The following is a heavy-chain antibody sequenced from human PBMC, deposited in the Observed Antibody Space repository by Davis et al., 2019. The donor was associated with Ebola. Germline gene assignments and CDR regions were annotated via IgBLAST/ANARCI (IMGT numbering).Heavy chain of an antibody. CDR1: GFTSSIYG. CDR2: IWYDGSKK. Sequence: PGGSLRLSCAASGFTSSIYGMNWVRQAPGKGLEWVALIWYDGSKKSYADSVKGRFTISRDNAKNSLYLQMNSLKAEDTAVYYCAKLEDSGWTHDYWGQGTLVTVSS. D-gene: IGHD6-19*01. CDR3: AKLEDSGWTHDY. J-gene: IGHJ4*02. V-gene: IGHV3-33*03.